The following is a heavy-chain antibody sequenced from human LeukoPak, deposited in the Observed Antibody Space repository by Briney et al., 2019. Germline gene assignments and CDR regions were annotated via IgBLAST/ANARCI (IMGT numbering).Heavy chain of an antibody. J-gene: IGHJ6*02. D-gene: IGHD3-3*01. CDR3: ARDTYYDFWSGRDYYYYGMDV. CDR1: GYTFTSYD. Sequence: ASVKVSCKASGYTFTSYDINWVRQATGQGLEWMGWISAYNGNTNYAQKLQGRVTMTTDTSTSTAYMELRSLRSDDTAVYYCARDTYYDFWSGRDYYYYGMDVWGQGTTVTVSS. CDR2: ISAYNGNT. V-gene: IGHV1-18*01.